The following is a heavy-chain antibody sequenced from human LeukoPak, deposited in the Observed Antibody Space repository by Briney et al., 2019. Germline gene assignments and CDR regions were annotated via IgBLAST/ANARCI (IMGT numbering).Heavy chain of an antibody. CDR3: ARVGPYYYDSSGYPRSFDFDY. V-gene: IGHV4-34*01. J-gene: IGHJ4*02. CDR1: GGSISNGDHY. CDR2: INHSGST. Sequence: PSETLSLTCTVSGGSISNGDHYWSWIRQPPGKGLEWIGEINHSGSTNYNPSLKSRVTISVDTSKNQFSLKLSSVTAADTAVYYCARVGPYYYDSSGYPRSFDFDYWGQGTLVTVSS. D-gene: IGHD3-22*01.